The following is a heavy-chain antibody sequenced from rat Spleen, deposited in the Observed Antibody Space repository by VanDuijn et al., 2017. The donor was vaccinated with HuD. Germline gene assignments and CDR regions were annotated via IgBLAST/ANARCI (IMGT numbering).Heavy chain of an antibody. V-gene: IGHV5S10*01. CDR1: GFTFSDYA. CDR2: IFYDGSST. D-gene: IGHD1-12*02. J-gene: IGHJ1*01. CDR3: TTLYYYDGSFYYAYWYFDF. Sequence: EVQLVESGGGLVQPGNSLKLSCAASGFTFSDYAMAWVRQSPKKGLEWVATIFYDGSSTYYRDSVKGRFTISRDNGKSTLYLQMDSLKSEDTATYYCTTLYYYDGSFYYAYWYFDFWGPGTMVTVSS.